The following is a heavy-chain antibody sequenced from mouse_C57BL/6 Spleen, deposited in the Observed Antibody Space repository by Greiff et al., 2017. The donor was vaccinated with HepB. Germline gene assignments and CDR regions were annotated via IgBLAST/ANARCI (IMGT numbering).Heavy chain of an antibody. CDR1: GFTFSDYG. CDR3: VRGYDDYDFAY. D-gene: IGHD2-4*01. V-gene: IGHV5-17*01. CDR2: ISSGSSTI. Sequence: EVMLVESGGGLVKPGGSLKLSCAASGFTFSDYGMHWVRQAPEKGLEWVAYISSGSSTIYYADTVKGRFTISRDNAKNTLFLQMTSLRSEDTAMYYCVRGYDDYDFAYWGQGTLVTGSA. J-gene: IGHJ3*01.